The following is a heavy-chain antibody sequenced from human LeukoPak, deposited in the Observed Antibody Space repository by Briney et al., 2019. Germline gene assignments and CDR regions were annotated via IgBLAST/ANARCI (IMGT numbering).Heavy chain of an antibody. CDR1: GFTFSSYA. CDR2: ISYDGSNK. D-gene: IGHD3-22*01. Sequence: GGSLRLSCAASGFTFSSYAMHWVRQAPGKGLEWVAVISYDGSNKYYADSVKGRFTISRDNSKNTLYLQMNSLRAEDAAVYYCARGRGYYDSSGYPWVYWGQGTLVTVSS. J-gene: IGHJ4*02. V-gene: IGHV3-30*04. CDR3: ARGRGYYDSSGYPWVY.